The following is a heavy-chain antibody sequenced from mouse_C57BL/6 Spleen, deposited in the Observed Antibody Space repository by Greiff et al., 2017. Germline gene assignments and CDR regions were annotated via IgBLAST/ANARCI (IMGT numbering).Heavy chain of an antibody. J-gene: IGHJ1*03. CDR2: ISSGGSYT. Sequence: EVQLQESGGDLVKPGGSLKLSCAASGFTFSSYGMSWVRQTPDKRLEWVATISSGGSYTYYPDSVKGRFTISRDNAKNTLYLQMSSLKSEDTAMYYCARPDYYGSSLYWYFDVWGTGTTVTVSS. V-gene: IGHV5-6*01. D-gene: IGHD1-1*01. CDR1: GFTFSSYG. CDR3: ARPDYYGSSLYWYFDV.